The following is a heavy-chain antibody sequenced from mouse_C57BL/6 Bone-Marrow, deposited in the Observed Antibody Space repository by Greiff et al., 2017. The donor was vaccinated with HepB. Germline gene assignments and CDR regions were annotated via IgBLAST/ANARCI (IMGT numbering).Heavy chain of an antibody. CDR1: GYSITSGYY. CDR2: ISYDGSN. D-gene: IGHD1-3*01. V-gene: IGHV3-6*01. J-gene: IGHJ3*01. Sequence: EVKLQESGPGLVKPSQSLSLTCSVPGYSITSGYYWNWIRQFPGNKLEWMGYISYDGSNNYNPSLKNRISITRDTSKNQFFLKLNSVTTEDTATYYCARVGSKVLAYWGQGTLVTVSA. CDR3: ARVGSKVLAY.